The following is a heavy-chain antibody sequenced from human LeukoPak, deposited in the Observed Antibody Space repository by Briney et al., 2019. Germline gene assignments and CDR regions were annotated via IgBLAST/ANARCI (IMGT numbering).Heavy chain of an antibody. CDR3: AKGSPPYSSGYLFNWFDP. V-gene: IGHV3-30*02. CDR1: GFTFSSYG. D-gene: IGHD3-22*01. Sequence: GGSLRLSCAASGFTFSSYGMHWVRQAPGKGLEWVAFIRYDGSNKYYADSVKGRFTISRDNSKNTLYLQMNSLRAEDTAVYYCAKGSPPYSSGYLFNWFDPWGQGTLVTVSS. J-gene: IGHJ5*02. CDR2: IRYDGSNK.